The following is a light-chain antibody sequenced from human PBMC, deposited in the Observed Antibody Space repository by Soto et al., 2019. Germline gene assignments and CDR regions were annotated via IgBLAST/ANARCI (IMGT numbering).Light chain of an antibody. CDR2: GAS. CDR1: QSVSSSD. Sequence: EIVLTQSPGTLSLSPGERATLSCRASQSVSSSDLAWYQQKPGQSPRLLIYGASSRATGIPDRFSGSGSGTDFTLTISRLEPGDFAVYYCQQYGSSPPITFGQGTRLEIK. V-gene: IGKV3-20*01. CDR3: QQYGSSPPIT. J-gene: IGKJ5*01.